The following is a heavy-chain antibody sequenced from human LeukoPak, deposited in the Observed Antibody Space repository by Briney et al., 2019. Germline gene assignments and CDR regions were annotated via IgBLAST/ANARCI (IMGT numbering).Heavy chain of an antibody. CDR3: ASSGSPPTSPDY. CDR1: GGTFSSYA. V-gene: IGHV1-2*02. CDR2: INPNSGGT. Sequence: ASVKVSCKASGGTFSSYAISWVRQAPGQGLEWMGWINPNSGGTNYAQKFQGRVTMTRDTSISTAYMELSRLRSDDTAVYYCASSGSPPTSPDYWGQGTLVTVSS. J-gene: IGHJ4*02. D-gene: IGHD1-26*01.